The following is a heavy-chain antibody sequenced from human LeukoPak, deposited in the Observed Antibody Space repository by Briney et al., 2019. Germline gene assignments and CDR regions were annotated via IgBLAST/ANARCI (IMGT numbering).Heavy chain of an antibody. CDR2: INNDGHST. CDR1: EFTFSRYW. J-gene: IGHJ6*03. D-gene: IGHD1/OR15-1a*01. Sequence: GGSLRLSCAASEFTFSRYWMHWVRQAPGKGLVGVSHINNDGHSTGYADSVKGRFTISRDNAKNTLYLQMNSLRAEDTAVYYCACQTTYDYYYMDVWGKGTTVTVSS. CDR3: ACQTTYDYYYMDV. V-gene: IGHV3-74*01.